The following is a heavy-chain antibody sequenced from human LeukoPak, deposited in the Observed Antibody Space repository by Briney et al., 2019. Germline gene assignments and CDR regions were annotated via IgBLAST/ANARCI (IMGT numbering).Heavy chain of an antibody. Sequence: SETLSLTCAVSGYSISSVYYWGRIPQPPGKGLEWIGRIYHSASTYYNPSLKSRVTISVDTSKNQFSLKLSSVTAADTAVYYCARRGPQYWYFDLWGRGTLATVSS. V-gene: IGHV4-38-2*01. J-gene: IGHJ2*01. CDR3: ARRGPQYWYFDL. CDR2: IYHSAST. CDR1: GYSISSVYY.